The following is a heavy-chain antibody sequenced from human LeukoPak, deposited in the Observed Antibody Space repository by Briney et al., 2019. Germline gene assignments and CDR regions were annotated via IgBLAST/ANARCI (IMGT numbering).Heavy chain of an antibody. CDR3: ARDTLVYADSPDAFDI. CDR2: IGSSGSTV. CDR1: GFRFSSYE. V-gene: IGHV3-48*03. D-gene: IGHD4-17*01. Sequence: GGSLRLSCAASGFRFSSYEMNWVRQAPGKGLEWVSYIGSSGSTVYYADSVKGRFTISRDNAKNSLYLQMNSLRDEDTAVYYCARDTLVYADSPDAFDIWGQGTMVTVSS. J-gene: IGHJ3*02.